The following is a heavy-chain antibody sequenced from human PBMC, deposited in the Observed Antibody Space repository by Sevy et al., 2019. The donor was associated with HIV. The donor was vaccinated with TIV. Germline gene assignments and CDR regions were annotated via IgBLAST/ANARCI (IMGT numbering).Heavy chain of an antibody. Sequence: GGSLRLSCTDSGLTFSNYWMHWVRQAPGKGLEWVASIKKDGSQKDYVDSVKGRFTISRDNAKNSLYLQMNSLRDEDTAVYYCARGRKDSGYDYSVDYWGQGTLVTVSS. J-gene: IGHJ4*02. CDR2: IKKDGSQK. D-gene: IGHD5-12*01. CDR3: ARGRKDSGYDYSVDY. CDR1: GLTFSNYW. V-gene: IGHV3-7*01.